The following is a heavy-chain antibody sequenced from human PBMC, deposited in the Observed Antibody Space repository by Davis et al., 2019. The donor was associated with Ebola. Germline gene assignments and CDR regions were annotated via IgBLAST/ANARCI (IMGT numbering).Heavy chain of an antibody. CDR2: IWYDGSNK. D-gene: IGHD6-13*01. CDR3: AREIAAAGHFRRYYFDY. Sequence: GESLKISCAASGFTFSTYGMHWVRQAPGKGLEWVALIWYDGSNKYYADSVKGRFTISRDNSKNTLYLQMNSLRAEDTAVYYCAREIAAAGHFRRYYFDYWGQGTLVTVSS. V-gene: IGHV3-33*01. J-gene: IGHJ4*02. CDR1: GFTFSTYG.